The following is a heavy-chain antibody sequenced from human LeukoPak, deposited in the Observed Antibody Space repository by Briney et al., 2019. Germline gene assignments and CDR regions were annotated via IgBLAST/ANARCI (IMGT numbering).Heavy chain of an antibody. CDR3: ATNARQWELPYDY. D-gene: IGHD1-26*01. V-gene: IGHV1-69*04. CDR1: GGTFGSYA. CDR2: IIPILGIA. Sequence: SVKVSCKASGGTFGSYAISWVRQAPGQGLEWMGRIIPILGIANYAQKIQGRVTITADKSTSTAYMELSSLRSEDTAVYYCATNARQWELPYDYWGQGTLVTVSS. J-gene: IGHJ4*02.